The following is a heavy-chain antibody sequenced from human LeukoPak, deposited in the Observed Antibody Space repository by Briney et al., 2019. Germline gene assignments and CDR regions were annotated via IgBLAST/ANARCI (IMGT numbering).Heavy chain of an antibody. J-gene: IGHJ4*01. CDR1: GFTFSSYG. CDR2: TWNDGSKK. D-gene: IGHD6-19*01. CDR3: ARDHRAGRYYLDY. Sequence: GRSLRLSCAASGFTFSSYGMHWVRQAPGKGLEWVAVTWNDGSKKYYTDSVKGRFTISKDNSKNTLYLQMNSLRAEDTAVYYCARDHRAGRYYLDYWGQGTLVTVSS. V-gene: IGHV3-33*01.